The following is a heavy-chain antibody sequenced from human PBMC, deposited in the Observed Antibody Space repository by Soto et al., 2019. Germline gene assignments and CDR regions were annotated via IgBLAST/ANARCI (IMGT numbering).Heavy chain of an antibody. CDR2: IDSSGEK. CDR1: GLSLTDSEMG. V-gene: IGHV2-26*01. J-gene: IGHJ5*02. D-gene: IGHD6-19*01. CDR3: VRRHLAVAVSPWFDP. Sequence: QVTLKESGPVLVKPTETLTLRCTVSGLSLTDSEMGVSWIRQPPGQPLEWLAHIDSSGEKSYRTFLKSRLAISKDTSKSQIVLTMTNTDPADTATYYCVRRHLAVAVSPWFDPWGQGIPVTVSS.